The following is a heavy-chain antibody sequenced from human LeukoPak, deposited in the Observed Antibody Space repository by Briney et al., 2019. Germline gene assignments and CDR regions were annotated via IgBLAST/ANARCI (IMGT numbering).Heavy chain of an antibody. Sequence: GGSLRLSCAASGFTFGTDRMNWVRQAPGKGLVWVSRINGDGSSTSYADSVKGRFTISRDDAKNTLYLQMNSLRAEDTGVYYCGGGGYLLDYWGQRTLVTVSS. J-gene: IGHJ4*02. CDR2: INGDGSST. D-gene: IGHD1-26*01. CDR1: GFTFGTDR. CDR3: GGGGYLLDY. V-gene: IGHV3-74*01.